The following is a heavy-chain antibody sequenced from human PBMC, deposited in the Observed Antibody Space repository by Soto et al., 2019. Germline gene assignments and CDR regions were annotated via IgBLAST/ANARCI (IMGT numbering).Heavy chain of an antibody. D-gene: IGHD4-17*01. J-gene: IGHJ6*02. CDR3: ARDYGDYEYYYGMDV. CDR2: IIPILGIA. CDR1: GGTFSSYT. Sequence: QVQLVQSGAEVKKPGSSVKVSCKASGGTFSSYTISWVRQAPGQGLEWMGRIIPILGIANCAQKFQGRVTITADKSTSTAYMELSSLRSEDTAVYYCARDYGDYEYYYGMDVWGQGTTVTVSS. V-gene: IGHV1-69*08.